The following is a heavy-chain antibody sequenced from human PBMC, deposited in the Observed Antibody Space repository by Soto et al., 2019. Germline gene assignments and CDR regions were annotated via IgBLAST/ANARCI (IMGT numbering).Heavy chain of an antibody. V-gene: IGHV4-30-2*01. D-gene: IGHD1-26*01. CDR3: ARGGGSDSFDY. J-gene: IGHJ4*02. Sequence: TLSLTCTVSGASITFGGYSWSWVRQTPGKGLEWIGYINHLETTFYNPSFESRLTLSIDRAKNQFSLKLHSMSAADRAVYFCARGGGSDSFDYWGQGILVTSPQ. CDR2: INHLETT. CDR1: GASITFGGYS.